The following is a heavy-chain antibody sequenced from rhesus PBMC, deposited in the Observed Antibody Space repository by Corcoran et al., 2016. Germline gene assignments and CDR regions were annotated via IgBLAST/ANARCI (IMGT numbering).Heavy chain of an antibody. CDR2: NNSGWEST. Sequence: EVQLVESGGGLAKPGGSLRLSCAASGFTFSSYWIKWVRQAPGKGLDWVSANNSGWESTYYADSVKGRFTISRDNSKNTLSLQMNSLRAEDTAVYYCAKIEPPFDYWGQGVLVTVSS. CDR3: AKIEPPFDY. J-gene: IGHJ4*01. V-gene: IGHV3S42*01. CDR1: GFTFSSYW.